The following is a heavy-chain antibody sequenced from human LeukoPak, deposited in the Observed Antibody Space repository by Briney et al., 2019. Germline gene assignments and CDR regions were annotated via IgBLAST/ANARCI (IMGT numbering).Heavy chain of an antibody. V-gene: IGHV3-48*03. Sequence: GGSLRLSCAASGFTFSSYEINWVRQAPGKGLEGVSYISSSGSTIYYADSVKGRFTISRDNAKNSLYLQMNSLRAEDTAVYYCARCLTASYYYYGMDVWGQGTTVTVSS. J-gene: IGHJ6*02. CDR3: ARCLTASYYYYGMDV. D-gene: IGHD5-18*01. CDR2: ISSSGSTI. CDR1: GFTFSSYE.